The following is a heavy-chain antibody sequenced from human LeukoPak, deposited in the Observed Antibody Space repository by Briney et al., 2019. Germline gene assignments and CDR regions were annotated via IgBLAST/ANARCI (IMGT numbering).Heavy chain of an antibody. CDR2: VYHTGHT. CDR1: GDSISGYY. D-gene: IGHD3-3*02. CDR3: ARHIFGHLFDY. J-gene: IGHJ4*02. Sequence: SETLSLTCTVSGDSISGYYWSLIRQPPGKGLEWIGYVYHTGHTHYSPSLKSRVTVPLDTSRDQVSLMLSSVTAADTAVYYCARHIFGHLFDYWGQGTLVLVSS. V-gene: IGHV4-59*01.